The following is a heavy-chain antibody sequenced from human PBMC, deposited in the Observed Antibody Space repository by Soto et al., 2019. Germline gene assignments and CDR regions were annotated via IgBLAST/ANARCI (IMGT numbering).Heavy chain of an antibody. D-gene: IGHD2-2*03. J-gene: IGHJ6*02. Sequence: QLQLQESGPGLVKPSETLSLTCTVSGDSVSTNSYSWGWIRQSPGKGLEWIGTIYSSENTYYNPSLLSRLTISVDTSKNEFSLRLSSVTAADTAVYYCARLNGYCISTNCHGYYGMDVWGQGTTVTVSS. CDR3: ARLNGYCISTNCHGYYGMDV. V-gene: IGHV4-39*01. CDR1: GDSVSTNSYS. CDR2: IYSSENT.